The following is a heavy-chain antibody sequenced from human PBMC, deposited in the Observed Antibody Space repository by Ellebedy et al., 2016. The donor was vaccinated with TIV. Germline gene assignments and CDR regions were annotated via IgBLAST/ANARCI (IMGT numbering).Heavy chain of an antibody. V-gene: IGHV1-2*04. D-gene: IGHD6-6*01. CDR1: GYTFTGYY. CDR3: ARAGGSSSVYYFDY. J-gene: IGHJ4*02. Sequence: ASVKVSXXASGYTFTGYYMHWVRQAPGQGLEWMGWINPNSGGTNYAQKFQGWVTMTRDTSTSTVYMELSSLRSEDTAVYYCARAGGSSSVYYFDYWGQGTLVTVSS. CDR2: INPNSGGT.